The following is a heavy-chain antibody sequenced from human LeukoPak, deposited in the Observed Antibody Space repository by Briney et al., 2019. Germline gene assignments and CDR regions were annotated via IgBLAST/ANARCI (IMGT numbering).Heavy chain of an antibody. D-gene: IGHD1-1*01. J-gene: IGHJ5*02. CDR3: AREQLGFDP. Sequence: SQTLSLTCAISGDSVSSNSAACNWIRQSPSRGLEWLGRTYYRSNWYNEYAVSVKSRVTINPDTSKNQFSLHLNSVTPEDTAVYYCAREQLGFDPWGQGTLVTVSS. CDR2: TYYRSNWYN. CDR1: GDSVSSNSAA. V-gene: IGHV6-1*01.